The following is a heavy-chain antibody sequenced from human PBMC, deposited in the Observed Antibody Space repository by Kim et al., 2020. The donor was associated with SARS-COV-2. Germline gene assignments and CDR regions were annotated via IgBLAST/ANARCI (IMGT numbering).Heavy chain of an antibody. V-gene: IGHV4-34*01. Sequence: SETLSLTCAVYGGSFSGYYWSWIRQPPGKGLEWIGEINHSGSTNYNPSLKSRVTISADTSKNQFSLKLSSVTAADTAVYYCARMAWLRFPYYYYYMDVWGKGTTVTVSS. CDR3: ARMAWLRFPYYYYYMDV. D-gene: IGHD5-12*01. CDR1: GGSFSGYY. CDR2: INHSGST. J-gene: IGHJ6*03.